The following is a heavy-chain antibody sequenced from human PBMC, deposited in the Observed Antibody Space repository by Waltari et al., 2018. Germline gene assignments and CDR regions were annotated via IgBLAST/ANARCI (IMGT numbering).Heavy chain of an antibody. CDR1: GDSISGNYW. J-gene: IGHJ4*02. D-gene: IGHD2-2*01. CDR3: AGDRAIGLFFDY. V-gene: IGHV4-4*02. Sequence: QVQLQESGQGLVKPSGTLSLTCAVSGDSISGNYWWGWVRQSPEKGLEWIGQVHHSGKTHYNPSLQSRVAISVDKPKNQFSLNLNSVTAADTAIYYCAGDRAIGLFFDYWGRGTLVTVSS. CDR2: VHHSGKT.